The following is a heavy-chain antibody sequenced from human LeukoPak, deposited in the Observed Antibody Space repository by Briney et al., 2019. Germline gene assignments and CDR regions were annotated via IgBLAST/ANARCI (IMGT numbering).Heavy chain of an antibody. V-gene: IGHV3-23*01. CDR2: ISGSGGST. Sequence: PGGSLRLSCAASGFTFSSYAMSWVRQAPGKGLEWVSAISGSGGSTYYADSVKGRFTISRDNSKNTLYLQMNSLRAEDTAVYYCAKETVEYYDSSGSSAFDIWGQGTMVTVSS. CDR1: GFTFSSYA. CDR3: AKETVEYYDSSGSSAFDI. D-gene: IGHD3-22*01. J-gene: IGHJ3*02.